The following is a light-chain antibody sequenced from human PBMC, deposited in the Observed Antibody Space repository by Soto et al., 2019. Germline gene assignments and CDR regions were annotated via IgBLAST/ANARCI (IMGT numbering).Light chain of an antibody. V-gene: IGKV3-20*01. CDR1: QSVTSSD. J-gene: IGKJ1*01. CDR2: GAS. Sequence: EVVLTQSPGTLSLSPGERATVSCRASQSVTSSDLAWYQQKPGQAPRLLISGASSRATGIPDRFSGSGSGTDFTLTISRLEPEDFAVFYCHHYGTSPPTFGQGTKVDIK. CDR3: HHYGTSPPT.